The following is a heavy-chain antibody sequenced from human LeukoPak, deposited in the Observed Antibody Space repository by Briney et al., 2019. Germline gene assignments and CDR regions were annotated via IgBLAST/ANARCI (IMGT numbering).Heavy chain of an antibody. CDR3: ARLRRYYYGSGSPDY. CDR2: IYYSGST. V-gene: IGHV4-39*07. J-gene: IGHJ4*02. D-gene: IGHD3-10*01. Sequence: SETLSLTCTVSGGSISGSSYYWGWIRQPPGKGLEWIGNIYYSGSTYYNPSLKSRVTISVDTSKNQFSLKLSSVTAADTAVYYCARLRRYYYGSGSPDYWGQGTLVTVSS. CDR1: GGSISGSSYY.